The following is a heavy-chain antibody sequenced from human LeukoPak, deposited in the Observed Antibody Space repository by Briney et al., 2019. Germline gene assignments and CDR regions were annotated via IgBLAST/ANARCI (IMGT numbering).Heavy chain of an antibody. CDR2: IYHSGST. J-gene: IGHJ4*02. V-gene: IGHV4-38-2*02. D-gene: IGHD3-3*01. CDR1: GYSISSGYY. CDR3: ARSTIFGVPDY. Sequence: NPSETLSLTCTVSGYSISSGYYWGGIRQPPGKGLEWIGSIYHSGSTYYNPSLKSRVTISVDTSKNQFSLKLSSVTAADTAVYYCARSTIFGVPDYWGQGTLVTVSS.